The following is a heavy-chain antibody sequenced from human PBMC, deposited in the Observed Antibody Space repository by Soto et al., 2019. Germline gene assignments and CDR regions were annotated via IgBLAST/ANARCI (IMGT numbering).Heavy chain of an antibody. CDR2: IYYSGTT. CDR3: ARDRGGYNSIDY. D-gene: IGHD5-12*01. CDR1: GGSISSGDNY. Sequence: PSETLSLTCTVSGGSISSGDNYWSWIRQHPGEGLEWIGYIYYSGTTYYNPSLESRLTISVDTSKNQFSLKLSSVTAADTAVYYCARDRGGYNSIDYWGQGTLVTVSS. J-gene: IGHJ4*02. V-gene: IGHV4-31*03.